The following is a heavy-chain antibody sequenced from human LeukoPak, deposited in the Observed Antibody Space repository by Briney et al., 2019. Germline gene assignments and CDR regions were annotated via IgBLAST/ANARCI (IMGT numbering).Heavy chain of an antibody. V-gene: IGHV3-30*18. D-gene: IGHD6-13*01. CDR2: IVSVGSIN. CDR3: AKGRIAAAGILDY. CDR1: GFTFSSYG. J-gene: IGHJ4*02. Sequence: GGSLRLSCAASGFTFSSYGMHWVRQAPGKGLEWVAVIVSVGSINYYADSVKGRFTISRDNSKNTLYLQMNSLRAEDTGVYYCAKGRIAAAGILDYWGQGTLVTVSS.